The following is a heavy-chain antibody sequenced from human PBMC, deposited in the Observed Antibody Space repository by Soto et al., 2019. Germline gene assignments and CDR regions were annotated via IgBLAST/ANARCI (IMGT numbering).Heavy chain of an antibody. CDR3: ARDGTFDI. V-gene: IGHV1-46*01. Sequence: QVQLVQSGAEVKKPGASVKVSCQASGYTFTKYFIQWIRQGPGQDLEWVGLINPAGGTISYAQKFQGRVTMTRDTSTRTVFMELTSLRSDDTGVYFCARDGTFDIWGQGTLVTVSS. J-gene: IGHJ4*02. CDR2: INPAGGTI. CDR1: GYTFTKYF. D-gene: IGHD1-7*01.